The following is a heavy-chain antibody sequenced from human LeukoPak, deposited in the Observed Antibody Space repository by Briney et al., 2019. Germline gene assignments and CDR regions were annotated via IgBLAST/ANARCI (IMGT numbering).Heavy chain of an antibody. V-gene: IGHV4-61*02. J-gene: IGHJ4*02. CDR2: IYTSGST. CDR3: ARSEVVTPDYFDY. D-gene: IGHD4-23*01. Sequence: SETLSLTCTVSGGSISSGSYYWSWIRQPAGKGLEWIGRIYTSGSTNYNPSLKSRVTISVDTSKNQFSLKLSSVTAADTAVYYRARSEVVTPDYFDYWGQGTLVTVSS. CDR1: GGSISSGSYY.